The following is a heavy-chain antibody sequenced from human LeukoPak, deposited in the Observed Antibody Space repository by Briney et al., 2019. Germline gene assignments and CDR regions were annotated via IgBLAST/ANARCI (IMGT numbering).Heavy chain of an antibody. CDR1: GGSLSGYY. Sequence: SETLSLTCAVYGGSLSGYYWSWIRQPPGKGLEWIGEINHSGSTNYNPSLKSRVTISVDTSKNQFSLKLSSVTAADTAVYYCASSSTVEPPFDYWGQGTLVTVSS. V-gene: IGHV4-34*01. D-gene: IGHD4-23*01. CDR2: INHSGST. CDR3: ASSSTVEPPFDY. J-gene: IGHJ4*02.